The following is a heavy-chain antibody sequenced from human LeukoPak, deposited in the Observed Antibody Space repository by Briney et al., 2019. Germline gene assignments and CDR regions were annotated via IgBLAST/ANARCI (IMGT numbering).Heavy chain of an antibody. Sequence: GGSLRLSCAASGFTFSSYAMHWVRQAPGKGLEWVAVISYDGSSKYFADSVKGRFTISRDNAKNSLYLQMNSLRAEDTAVYYCARDPPLRYFDWPYYGMDVWGQGTTVTVSS. CDR2: ISYDGSSK. CDR3: ARDPPLRYFDWPYYGMDV. CDR1: GFTFSSYA. D-gene: IGHD3-9*01. V-gene: IGHV3-30-3*01. J-gene: IGHJ6*02.